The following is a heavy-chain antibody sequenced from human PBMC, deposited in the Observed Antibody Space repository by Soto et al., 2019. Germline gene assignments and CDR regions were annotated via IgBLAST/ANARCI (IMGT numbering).Heavy chain of an antibody. CDR1: GGTFSSCT. V-gene: IGHV1-69*04. D-gene: IGHD2-2*01. CDR3: ARDEPPYDCSSTSCYGPHAFDI. J-gene: IGHJ3*02. Sequence: SVKVSCKASGGTFSSCTISWVRQAPGQGLEWMGRIIPILGIANYAQKFQGRVTITADKSTSTAYMELSSLRSEDTAVYYCARDEPPYDCSSTSCYGPHAFDIWGQGTMVTVSS. CDR2: IIPILGIA.